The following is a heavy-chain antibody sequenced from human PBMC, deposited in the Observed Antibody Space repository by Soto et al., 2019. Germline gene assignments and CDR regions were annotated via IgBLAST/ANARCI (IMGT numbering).Heavy chain of an antibody. D-gene: IGHD1-7*01. CDR3: AGGRSITGTTSFGWYYYYGMDV. V-gene: IGHV1-69*12. CDR2: IIPIFGTA. J-gene: IGHJ6*02. Sequence: QVQLVQSGAEVKKPGSSVKVSCKASGGTFSSYAISWVRQAPGQGLEWMGGIIPIFGTANYAQKFQGRVTITADESTSTACMELSSLRSEDTAVYYCAGGRSITGTTSFGWYYYYGMDVWGQGTTVTVSS. CDR1: GGTFSSYA.